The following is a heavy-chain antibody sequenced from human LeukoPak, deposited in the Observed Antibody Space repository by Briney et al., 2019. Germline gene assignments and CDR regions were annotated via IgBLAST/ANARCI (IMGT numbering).Heavy chain of an antibody. D-gene: IGHD4-11*01. J-gene: IGHJ4*02. CDR2: IYSGGSI. Sequence: GGSLRLSCAASGFNVGNNYMSWVRQAPGKGLEWVSVIYSGGSIYYADAVKGRFTISRDSSRNTLYLQMNSLRAEDTAVYYCARDDYSGPSGYWGQGTLVTVSS. CDR3: ARDDYSGPSGY. V-gene: IGHV3-66*01. CDR1: GFNVGNNY.